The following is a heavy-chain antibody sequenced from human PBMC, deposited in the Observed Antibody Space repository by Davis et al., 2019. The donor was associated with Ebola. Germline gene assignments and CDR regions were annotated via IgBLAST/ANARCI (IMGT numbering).Heavy chain of an antibody. V-gene: IGHV3-33*01. Sequence: GESLKISCAASGFTFSNYGMHWVRQAPGKGLEWVALIWYDGSSKYYADSVKGRFTISRDNSKNTLYLQMNSLRAEDTAVYYCARDRVGGYSYGYMGYWGQGTLVTVSS. CDR3: ARDRVGGYSYGYMGY. CDR1: GFTFSNYG. CDR2: IWYDGSSK. D-gene: IGHD5-18*01. J-gene: IGHJ4*02.